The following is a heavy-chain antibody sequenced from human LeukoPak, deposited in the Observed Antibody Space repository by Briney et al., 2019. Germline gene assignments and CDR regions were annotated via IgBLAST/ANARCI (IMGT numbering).Heavy chain of an antibody. J-gene: IGHJ4*02. CDR2: ISGSGGST. CDR3: AKATRIYDFWSGSPYYFDY. V-gene: IGHV3-23*01. D-gene: IGHD3-3*01. CDR1: GFTFSSYA. Sequence: GGSLRLSCAASGFTFSSYAMSWVRQAPGKGLEWVSAISGSGGSTYYADSVKGRFTISRDNSKNTLYLQMNRLRAEDTAVYYCAKATRIYDFWSGSPYYFDYWGQGTLVTVSS.